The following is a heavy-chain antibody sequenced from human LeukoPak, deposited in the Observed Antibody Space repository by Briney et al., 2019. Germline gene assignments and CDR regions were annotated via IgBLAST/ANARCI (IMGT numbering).Heavy chain of an antibody. Sequence: ASVKVSCKASGYTFTGHYIHGVRQAPGQGLEWGVGVNPKRGGTNYAHKFLDRVTMTTDMSISTAYMELIRLRSRDTAVYFCARESSKYVFGYYMDVWGKGTSIIVSS. CDR1: GYTFTGHY. J-gene: IGHJ6*03. V-gene: IGHV1-2*07. CDR3: ARESSKYVFGYYMDV. CDR2: VNPKRGGT. D-gene: IGHD4-11*01.